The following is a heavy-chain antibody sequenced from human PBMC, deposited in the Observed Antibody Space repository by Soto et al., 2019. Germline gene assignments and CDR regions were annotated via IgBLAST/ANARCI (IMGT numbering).Heavy chain of an antibody. D-gene: IGHD3-9*01. Sequence: QLQLQESGPGLVKPSETLSLTCTVSGDSITNNDYSWGWIRQPPGKGPVWIGSLCFRGMTYYASSLTSQVTMSVDTSKTQFSPRLDSVTAADTAVYYCVAAPETYHPTGYYGNWFDPWGQGTLVTVPS. V-gene: IGHV4-39*01. CDR1: GDSITNNDYS. J-gene: IGHJ5*02. CDR3: VAAPETYHPTGYYGNWFDP. CDR2: LCFRGMT.